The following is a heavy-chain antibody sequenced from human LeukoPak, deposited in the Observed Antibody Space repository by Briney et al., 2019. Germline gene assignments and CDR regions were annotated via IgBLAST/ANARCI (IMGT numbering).Heavy chain of an antibody. CDR2: IYTSGST. V-gene: IGHV4-4*07. D-gene: IGHD3-3*01. J-gene: IGHJ4*02. CDR1: GGSSSSYY. CDR3: ARSSYYDFWSGAYYFDY. Sequence: SETLSLTCTVSGGSSSSYYWSWIRQPAGKGLEWIGRIYTSGSTNYNPSLKSRVTMSVDTSKNQFSLKLSSVTAADTAVYYCARSSYYDFWSGAYYFDYWGQGTLVTVSS.